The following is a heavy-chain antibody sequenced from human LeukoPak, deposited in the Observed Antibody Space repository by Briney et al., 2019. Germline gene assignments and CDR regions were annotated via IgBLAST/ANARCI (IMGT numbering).Heavy chain of an antibody. D-gene: IGHD3-10*01. J-gene: IGHJ6*03. CDR3: ARGSRDYYGSGSYYPSSYYYYYYMDV. CDR1: GYTFTGYY. CDR2: INPNSGGT. V-gene: IGHV1-2*02. Sequence: ASVKVSCKASGYTFTGYYMHWVRQAPGQGLEWMGWINPNSGGTNYAQKFQGRVTMTRDTSISTAYMELSRLRSDDTAVYYCARGSRDYYGSGSYYPSSYYYYYYMDVWGKGTTVTVSS.